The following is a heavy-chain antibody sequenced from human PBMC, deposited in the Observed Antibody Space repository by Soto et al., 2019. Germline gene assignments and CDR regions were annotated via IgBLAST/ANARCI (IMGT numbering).Heavy chain of an antibody. CDR3: ARDWGTGFYQLDS. D-gene: IGHD2-2*01. CDR2: INPSGDST. Sequence: GASVKVSCKGAGYTFSNYYMHWVRQAPGQGLEWMGIINPSGDSTSYAQEFQGRVTMTRETSTSTLYMELSSVTAADTALYYCARDWGTGFYQLDSWGQGTLVTVSS. V-gene: IGHV1-46*01. J-gene: IGHJ4*02. CDR1: GYTFSNYY.